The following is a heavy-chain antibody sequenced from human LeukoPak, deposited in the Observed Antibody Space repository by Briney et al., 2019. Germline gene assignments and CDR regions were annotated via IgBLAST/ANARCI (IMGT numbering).Heavy chain of an antibody. D-gene: IGHD2-2*01. CDR2: IDPSDSYT. CDR3: AILVVPAAWTNYYYYYGMDV. J-gene: IGHJ6*04. CDR1: GSRFTSYW. V-gene: IGHV5-10-1*01. Sequence: GESLQISCQGSGSRFTSYWISWVRQLPGKGLEWMGRIDPSDSYTNYSPSFQGHVTISADKSISTAYLQWSSLKASDTAMYYCAILVVPAAWTNYYYYYGMDVWGKGTTVTVSS.